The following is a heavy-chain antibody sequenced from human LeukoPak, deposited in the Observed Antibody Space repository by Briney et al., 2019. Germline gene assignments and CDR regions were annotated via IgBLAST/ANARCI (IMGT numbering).Heavy chain of an antibody. CDR1: GFTFSSYG. CDR2: IRYDGSNK. CDR3: ARDLIAVAGTEDY. Sequence: GGSLRLSCAASGFTFSSYGMHWVRQAPGKGLEWVAVIRYDGSNKYYADSVKGRFTISRDNSKNTLYLQMNSLRAEDTAVYYCARDLIAVAGTEDYWGQGTLVTVSS. J-gene: IGHJ4*02. D-gene: IGHD6-19*01. V-gene: IGHV3-33*01.